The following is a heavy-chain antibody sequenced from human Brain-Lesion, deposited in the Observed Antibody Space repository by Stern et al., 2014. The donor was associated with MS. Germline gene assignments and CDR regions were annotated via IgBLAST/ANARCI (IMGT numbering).Heavy chain of an antibody. CDR3: ARFPASRPHVFDS. V-gene: IGHV4-4*02. CDR1: GGSISSSNW. D-gene: IGHD6-13*01. J-gene: IGHJ4*02. Sequence: VQLVESGPGLVKPSGTLSLTCAVSGGSISSSNWWSWVRQSPGKGLEWIGESDHSGSTIYNPSLKSRVTVSVDKSKNRFSLNLRSVTAADTAVYFCARFPASRPHVFDSWGQGNLVTVSS. CDR2: SDHSGST.